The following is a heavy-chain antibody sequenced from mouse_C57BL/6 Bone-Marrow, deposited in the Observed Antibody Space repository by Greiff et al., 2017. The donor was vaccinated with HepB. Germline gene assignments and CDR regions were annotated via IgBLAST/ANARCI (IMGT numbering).Heavy chain of an antibody. D-gene: IGHD1-1*01. CDR2: ISSGSSTI. V-gene: IGHV5-17*01. Sequence: EVKLMESGGGLVKPGGSLKLSCAASGFTFSDYGMHWVRQAPEKGLEWVAYISSGSSTIYYADTVKGRFTISRDNAKNTLFLQMTSLRSEDTAMYYCARGDYYRLDYWGQGTTLTVSS. CDR1: GFTFSDYG. CDR3: ARGDYYRLDY. J-gene: IGHJ2*01.